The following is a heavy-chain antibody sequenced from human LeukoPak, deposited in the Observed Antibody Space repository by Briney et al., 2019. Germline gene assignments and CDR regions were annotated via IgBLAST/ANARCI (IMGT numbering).Heavy chain of an antibody. CDR1: GFTFDDYG. D-gene: IGHD6-13*01. Sequence: PEGSLRLSCADSGFTFDDYGMSWVRQAPGKGLEWVSGINWDGGSTFYADSVKGRFTISRDNAKNTLYLQMNSLRAEDTALYYCARDLSSSWYNFGYWGQGTLVTVSS. CDR2: INWDGGST. V-gene: IGHV3-20*04. CDR3: ARDLSSSWYNFGY. J-gene: IGHJ4*02.